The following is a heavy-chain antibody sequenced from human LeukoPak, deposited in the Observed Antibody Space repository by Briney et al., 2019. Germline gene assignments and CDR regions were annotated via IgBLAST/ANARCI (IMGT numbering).Heavy chain of an antibody. CDR3: ARDSIAARRGGFDY. CDR2: ISSGSNYI. Sequence: GGSLRLSCAASGFTFSTYSMNWVRQAPGKGLEWVSSISSGSNYIFYADSVKGRFTISRDNAKNSLYLQMNSPRAEDTAVYYCARDSIAARRGGFDYWGQGTLVTVSS. CDR1: GFTFSTYS. J-gene: IGHJ4*02. D-gene: IGHD6-6*01. V-gene: IGHV3-21*01.